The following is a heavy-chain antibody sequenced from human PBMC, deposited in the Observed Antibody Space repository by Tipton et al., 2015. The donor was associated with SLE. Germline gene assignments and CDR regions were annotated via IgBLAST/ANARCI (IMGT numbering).Heavy chain of an antibody. CDR1: GYSISSGYY. CDR3: ARGGSSWPFDY. Sequence: LRLSCAVSGYSISSGYYWGWIRQPPGKGLEWIGSIYHSGSTYYNPSLKSRVTISVDTSKNQFSLKLSSVTAADTAVYYCARGGSSWPFDYWGQGTLVTVSS. V-gene: IGHV4-38-2*01. D-gene: IGHD6-13*01. CDR2: IYHSGST. J-gene: IGHJ4*02.